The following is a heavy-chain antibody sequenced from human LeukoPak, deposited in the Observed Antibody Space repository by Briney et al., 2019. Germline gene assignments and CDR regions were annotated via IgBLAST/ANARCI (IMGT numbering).Heavy chain of an antibody. CDR3: ARAYCSGGSCYPEYYFDY. CDR1: GFTFSSYG. V-gene: IGHV3-7*03. Sequence: PGGTLRLSCAASGFTFSSYGMSWVRQAPGKGLEWVANIKQDGSEKYYVDSVKGRFTISRDNAKNSLYLQMNSLRAEDTAVYYCARAYCSGGSCYPEYYFDYWGQGTLVTVSS. J-gene: IGHJ4*02. CDR2: IKQDGSEK. D-gene: IGHD2-15*01.